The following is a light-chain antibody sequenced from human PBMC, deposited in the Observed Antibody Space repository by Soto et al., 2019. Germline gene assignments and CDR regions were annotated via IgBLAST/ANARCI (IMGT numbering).Light chain of an antibody. CDR3: LQVYNYPLT. Sequence: DIVMTQSPDSLAVSLGERATINCKSSQSVLYSSNNKNYLAWYQQKPGKAPNLLIYAASSLQSGVPSTFSGSGSGTDFTLTISSLQPEDFATYYCLQVYNYPLTFGGGTKVDI. J-gene: IGKJ4*01. CDR1: QSVLYSSNNKNY. CDR2: AAS. V-gene: IGKV4-1*01.